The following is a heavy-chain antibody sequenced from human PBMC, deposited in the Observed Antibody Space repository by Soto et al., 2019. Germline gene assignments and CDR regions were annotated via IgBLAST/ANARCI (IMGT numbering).Heavy chain of an antibody. CDR1: GGTFSSYA. V-gene: IGHV1-69*12. D-gene: IGHD5-12*01. CDR3: AREYRRGDGYNPNWFDP. J-gene: IGHJ5*02. Sequence: QVQLVQSGAEVKKPGSSVKVSCKASGGTFSSYAISWVRQAPGQGLEWMGGIIPIFGTANYAQKFQGRVTITADESTSPAYMELSSLRSEDTAVYYCAREYRRGDGYNPNWFDPWGQGTLVTVSS. CDR2: IIPIFGTA.